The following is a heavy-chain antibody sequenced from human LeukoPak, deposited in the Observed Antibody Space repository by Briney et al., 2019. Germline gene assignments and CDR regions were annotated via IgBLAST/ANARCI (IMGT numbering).Heavy chain of an antibody. CDR3: AAPAYSSGWYQFDY. CDR1: GYTFTVYY. V-gene: IGHV1-2*06. CDR2: INPNSGGT. Sequence: ASVNVSCTASGYTFTVYYMHWVRQAPGQGLEWMGRINPNSGGTSYAQKFQGRVTMTRDTSISTAYMELSRLRSDDTAVYYCAAPAYSSGWYQFDYWGQGTLVTVSS. D-gene: IGHD6-19*01. J-gene: IGHJ4*02.